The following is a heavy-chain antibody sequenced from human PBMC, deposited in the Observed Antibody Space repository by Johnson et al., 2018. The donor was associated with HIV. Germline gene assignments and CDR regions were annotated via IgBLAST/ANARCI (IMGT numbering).Heavy chain of an antibody. CDR2: IAYDGSNK. CDR1: GFTFSSYG. D-gene: IGHD1-26*01. Sequence: QVKLVESGGGVVQPGRSLRLSCAASGFTFSSYGMHWVRQAPGKGLEWVAVIAYDGSNKYYADSVKGRFTISRDNSENTMYLQMNSLRAEDTAVYYCAKAPSWEPFPFDIWGQGTMVTVSS. J-gene: IGHJ3*02. CDR3: AKAPSWEPFPFDI. V-gene: IGHV3-30*18.